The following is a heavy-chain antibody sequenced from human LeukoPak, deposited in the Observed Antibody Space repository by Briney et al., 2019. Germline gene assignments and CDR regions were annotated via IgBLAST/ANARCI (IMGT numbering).Heavy chain of an antibody. CDR3: ARALVEAYYDFWSGYYINYYYYYMDV. CDR1: GYTFTSYA. V-gene: IGHV1-3*01. Sequence: ASVKVSCKASGYTFTSYAMLWVRQAPGQRLEWMGWINAGNGNTKYSQKFQGRVTITRDTSASTAYMELSSLRSEDTAVYYCARALVEAYYDFWSGYYINYYYYYMDVWGKGTTVTVSS. CDR2: INAGNGNT. J-gene: IGHJ6*03. D-gene: IGHD3-3*01.